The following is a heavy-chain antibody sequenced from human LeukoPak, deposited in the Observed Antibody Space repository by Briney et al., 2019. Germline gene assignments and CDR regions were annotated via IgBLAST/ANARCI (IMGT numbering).Heavy chain of an antibody. CDR1: GFTFSNYG. V-gene: IGHV3-30*18. CDR2: IWSGGTDK. Sequence: GRSLRLSCAASGFTFSNYGMHWVRQAPGKGLEWVAVIWSGGTDKYYADSVKGRFTVSRDNSKNTLYLQMNSLRAEDTAVYYCAKRLTSWELEYWGQGTLVTVSS. J-gene: IGHJ4*02. D-gene: IGHD1-26*01. CDR3: AKRLTSWELEY.